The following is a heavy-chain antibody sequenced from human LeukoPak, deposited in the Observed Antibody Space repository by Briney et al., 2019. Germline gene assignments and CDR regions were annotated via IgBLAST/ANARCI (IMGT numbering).Heavy chain of an antibody. V-gene: IGHV4-39*01. CDR1: GGSISNSNYY. CDR2: IFYSGST. J-gene: IGHJ3*02. D-gene: IGHD6-13*01. Sequence: SETLSLTCTVSGGSISNSNYYWGWIRQPPGKGLEWIGNIFYSGSTYYNPSLKSRVTISVDTSKNQFSLKLSSVTAADTAVYYCARHQQQLADAFDIWGQGTMVTVSS. CDR3: ARHQQQLADAFDI.